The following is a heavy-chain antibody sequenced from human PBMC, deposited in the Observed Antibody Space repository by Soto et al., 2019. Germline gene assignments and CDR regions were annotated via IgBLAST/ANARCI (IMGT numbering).Heavy chain of an antibody. CDR2: IYYGGST. D-gene: IGHD3-22*01. V-gene: IGHV4-31*03. J-gene: IGHJ4*01. Sequence: SETLSLTCTVSGGSISSGVYYWSWIRHHPGKGLEWIGYIYYGGSTYYNPSLKSRATISGDTSKNQFSLKLSSVTAADTAVYYCARGGYYYENSGQNAYDYWGQGILVTVSS. CDR1: GGSISSGVYY. CDR3: ARGGYYYENSGQNAYDY.